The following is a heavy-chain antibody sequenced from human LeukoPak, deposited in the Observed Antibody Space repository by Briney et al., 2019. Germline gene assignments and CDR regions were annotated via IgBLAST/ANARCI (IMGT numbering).Heavy chain of an antibody. Sequence: VASVKVSCKASGGAFSSYAISWVRQAPGQGLEWMGGIIPIFGTANYAQKFQGRVTITADESTSTAYMELSSLRSEDTAVYYCAIGGYGVHGGMDVWGQGTTVTVSS. D-gene: IGHD5-12*01. CDR1: GGAFSSYA. V-gene: IGHV1-69*13. J-gene: IGHJ6*02. CDR2: IIPIFGTA. CDR3: AIGGYGVHGGMDV.